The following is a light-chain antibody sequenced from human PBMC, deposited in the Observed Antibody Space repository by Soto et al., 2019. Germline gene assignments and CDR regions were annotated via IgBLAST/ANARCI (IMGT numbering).Light chain of an antibody. CDR3: QQRSNWPPIT. Sequence: EIVFTQSPGTLSLSPFERSILSCRASQSLSSSFLAWYQQKPGQAPRLLIYDASNRATGIPARFSGSGSGTDFTLTISSLEPEDFAVYYCQQRSNWPPITFGQGTRLEI. CDR2: DAS. J-gene: IGKJ5*01. V-gene: IGKV3D-20*02. CDR1: QSLSSS.